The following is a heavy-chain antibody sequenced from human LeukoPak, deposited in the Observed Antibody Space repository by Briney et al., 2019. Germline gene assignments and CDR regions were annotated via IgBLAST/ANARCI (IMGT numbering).Heavy chain of an antibody. V-gene: IGHV4-59*01. J-gene: IGHJ4*02. CDR2: IYYSGST. Sequence: PSETLSLTCTVSGDSISSYYWSWIRQPPGKGLEWIGYIYYSGSTNYNPSLKSRVTISVDTSKIQFSLKLSSVTAADTAVYYCARGRDAYKFEHWGQGTLVTVSS. CDR1: GDSISSYY. D-gene: IGHD5-24*01. CDR3: ARGRDAYKFEH.